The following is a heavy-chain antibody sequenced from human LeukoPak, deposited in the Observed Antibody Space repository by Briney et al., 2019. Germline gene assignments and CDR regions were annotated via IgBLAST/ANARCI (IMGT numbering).Heavy chain of an antibody. D-gene: IGHD3-3*01. CDR3: ARGGYDFWSGSKNWFDP. V-gene: IGHV4-59*01. CDR2: IYYSGST. CDR1: GGSISSYY. Sequence: SETLSLTCTVSGGSISSYYWSWIRQPPGKGLEWIGYIYYSGSTNYNPSLKSRVTIPVDTSKNQFSPKLSSVTAADTAVYYCARGGYDFWSGSKNWFDPWGQGTLVTVSS. J-gene: IGHJ5*02.